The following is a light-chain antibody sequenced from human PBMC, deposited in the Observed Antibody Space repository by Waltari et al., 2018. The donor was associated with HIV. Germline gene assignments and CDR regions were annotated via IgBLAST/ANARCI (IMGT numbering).Light chain of an antibody. V-gene: IGKV1-39*01. CDR3: QQSYTTPRT. Sequence: IQMTQSPSSLSASVGDRVTITCRASQNIDTYLNWYQQKQGKAPKLLIYAASNLQRGVSSRFSGSGPGTTFTLTVTDLQPDDNGTYYCQQSYTTPRTFGQGTKLEI. CDR1: QNIDTY. CDR2: AAS. J-gene: IGKJ1*01.